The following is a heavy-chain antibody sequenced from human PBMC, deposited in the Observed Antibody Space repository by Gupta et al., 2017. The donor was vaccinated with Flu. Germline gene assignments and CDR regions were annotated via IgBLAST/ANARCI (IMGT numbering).Heavy chain of an antibody. V-gene: IGHV4-59*01. CDR2: IYYSGST. J-gene: IGHJ4*02. CDR1: GGSISSYY. CDR3: ARSGRQQLVPFDY. Sequence: QVQLQESGPGLVKPSATLSLTCTVSGGSISSYYWSWIRQPPGKGLEWIGYIYYSGSTNYNPSLKSRVTISVDTSKNQFSLKLSSVTAADTAVDYCARSGRQQLVPFDYWGQGTLVTVSS. D-gene: IGHD6-13*01.